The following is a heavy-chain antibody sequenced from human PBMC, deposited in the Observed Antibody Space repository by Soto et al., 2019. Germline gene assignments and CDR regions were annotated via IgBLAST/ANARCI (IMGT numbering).Heavy chain of an antibody. CDR2: ISASGAYT. V-gene: IGHV3-23*01. J-gene: IGHJ6*02. D-gene: IGHD3-10*01. CDR3: AKGTLGDYYYYGMDV. CDR1: GFTFNNFA. Sequence: EGLLLESGGALVQPGGSLRLSCAASGFTFNNFAMNWVRQTPGKGLEGVSGISASGAYTYYADSVKGRFTISRDDSKNTLFLQMSGLRAEDTALYYCAKGTLGDYYYYGMDVWGQGTTVTVSS.